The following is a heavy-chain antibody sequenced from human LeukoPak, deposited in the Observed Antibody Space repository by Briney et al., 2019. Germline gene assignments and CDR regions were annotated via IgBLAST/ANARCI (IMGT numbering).Heavy chain of an antibody. V-gene: IGHV3-74*01. CDR1: RFTFSGYW. CDR2: INIDGATT. D-gene: IGHD1-26*01. CDR3: VRGAVGTGVWFDP. J-gene: IGHJ5*02. Sequence: PGGSLRLSCAASRFTFSGYWMHWVRQAPGKGLEWVSRINIDGATTNYADSVKGRFTISRDNAKNTLHLQMNSLRADDTAVYYCVRGAVGTGVWFDPWGQGTLVTVSS.